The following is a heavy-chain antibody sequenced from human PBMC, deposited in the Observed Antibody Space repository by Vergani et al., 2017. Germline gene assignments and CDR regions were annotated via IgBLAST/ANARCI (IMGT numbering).Heavy chain of an antibody. J-gene: IGHJ4*02. CDR3: ARHTTSTDS. CDR1: EYSFGNYW. CDR2: IYPADSDT. D-gene: IGHD1-1*01. V-gene: IGHV5-51*01. Sequence: EVELVQSGPEMRKPGESLKISCKGSEYSFGNYWIGWVRQMPGKGLEWMGIIYPADSDTRYSPSFQGLVTISADNSISTAFLQWDSLKASDTALYYCARHTTSTDSWGQGTLVTVPS.